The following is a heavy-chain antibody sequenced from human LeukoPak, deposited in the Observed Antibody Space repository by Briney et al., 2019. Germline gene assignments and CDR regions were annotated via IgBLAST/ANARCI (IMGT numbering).Heavy chain of an antibody. J-gene: IGHJ3*02. Sequence: PGGSLRLSCAASGFTFSDYYRSWIRQAPGKGLEWVSYISSSGSTIYYADSVKGRFTISRDNAKNSLYLQMNSLRAEDTAVYYCATDSSGWSYDAFDIWGQGTMVTVSS. CDR3: ATDSSGWSYDAFDI. V-gene: IGHV3-11*01. D-gene: IGHD6-19*01. CDR2: ISSSGSTI. CDR1: GFTFSDYY.